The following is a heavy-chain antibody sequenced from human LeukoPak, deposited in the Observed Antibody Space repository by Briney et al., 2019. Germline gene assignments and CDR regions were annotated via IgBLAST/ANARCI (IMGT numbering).Heavy chain of an antibody. D-gene: IGHD3-10*01. CDR3: AKDFGELLYGDAFDI. J-gene: IGHJ3*02. CDR1: GFTFSTYG. V-gene: IGHV3-30*18. Sequence: GRSLRLSCAAPGFTFSTYGMHWVRQAPGKGLEWVAVISYDGSNKYYADSVKGRFIISRDNSKNTLYLQMNSLRVEDTAVYYCAKDFGELLYGDAFDIWGQGTMVAVSS. CDR2: ISYDGSNK.